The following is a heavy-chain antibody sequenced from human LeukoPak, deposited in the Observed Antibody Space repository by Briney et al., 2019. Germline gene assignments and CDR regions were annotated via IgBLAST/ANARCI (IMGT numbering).Heavy chain of an antibody. CDR3: TRRGYSSGWADY. V-gene: IGHV4-39*01. CDR2: IYYSGST. J-gene: IGHJ4*02. D-gene: IGHD6-19*01. CDR1: GGSISSSSYY. Sequence: PSETLSLTCTVSGGSISSSSYYWGWIRQPPGKGLEWIGSIYYSGSTYYNPSLKSRVTISVDTSKNQFSLKLSSVTAADTAVYYCTRRGYSSGWADYWGQGTLVTVSS.